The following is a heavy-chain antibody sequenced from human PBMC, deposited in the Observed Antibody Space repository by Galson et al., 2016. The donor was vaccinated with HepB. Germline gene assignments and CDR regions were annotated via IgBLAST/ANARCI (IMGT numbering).Heavy chain of an antibody. V-gene: IGHV4-59*04. CDR2: ISSSGSP. J-gene: IGHJ1*01. CDR3: AQRRPPTLVGASWYVH. Sequence: SETLSLTCTVSEGSMSDYFWSWIRQPPGKGLEWIGTISSSGSPYYNASLVSRLTLSVDSSTDQFSLSLLSVTAADTAVYYCAQRRPPTLVGASWYVHWGQGTLVIV. D-gene: IGHD2-2*01. CDR1: EGSMSDYF.